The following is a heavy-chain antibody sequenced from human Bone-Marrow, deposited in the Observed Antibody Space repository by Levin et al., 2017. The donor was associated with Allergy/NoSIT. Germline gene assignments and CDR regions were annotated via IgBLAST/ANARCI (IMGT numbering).Heavy chain of an antibody. CDR1: GFSLNRGGMR. J-gene: IGHJ4*02. D-gene: IGHD5-12*01. CDR2: IDGHDDK. CDR3: VRSPYSGYAD. Sequence: VSGPTLVKPTQTLTVTCSFSGFSLNRGGMRVSWIRQPPGKALEWLAHIDGHDDKVYGTSLQTRLTISKDTSKNQVVLTMTNVDPMDTATYYCVRSPYSGYADLGQGILVTVSS. V-gene: IGHV2-70*04.